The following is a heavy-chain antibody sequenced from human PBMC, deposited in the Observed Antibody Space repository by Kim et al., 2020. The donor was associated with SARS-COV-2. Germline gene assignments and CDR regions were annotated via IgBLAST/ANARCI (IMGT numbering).Heavy chain of an antibody. Sequence: GGSLRLSCEASEFTFDVYTMTWVRQAPGGGLVWVSSIRSDGTYVYYADSVEGRFAVSRDNAKKSLYLQMDSLRAEDTAVYYCARDADV. CDR3: ARDADV. V-gene: IGHV3-21*01. CDR1: EFTFDVYT. CDR2: IRSDGTYV. J-gene: IGHJ3*01.